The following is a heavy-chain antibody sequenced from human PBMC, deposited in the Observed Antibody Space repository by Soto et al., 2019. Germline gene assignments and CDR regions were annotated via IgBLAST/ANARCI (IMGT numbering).Heavy chain of an antibody. CDR2: IYYSGST. J-gene: IGHJ4*02. CDR3: ARVRGKKLQYFDWLPHYFDY. Sequence: TLSLTCTVSGSSISSGGYYWSWIRQHPGKGLEWIGYIYYSGSTYYNPSLKSRVTLAVDTSKDQFSLKPSYVNGGGTAVYYCARVRGKKLQYFDWLPHYFDYWGRGTLVTVSS. D-gene: IGHD3-9*01. CDR1: GSSISSGGYY. V-gene: IGHV4-31*03.